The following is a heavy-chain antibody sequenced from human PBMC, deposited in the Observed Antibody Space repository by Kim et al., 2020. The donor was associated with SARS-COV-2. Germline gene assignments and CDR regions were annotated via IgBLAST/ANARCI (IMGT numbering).Heavy chain of an antibody. Sequence: GGCLRLSCAASGFTFSKYWMNWVRQTPGKLLVWVSRISIDGSSTSDGDSGKGRVTIARDNAKNTVYLQMNSLIAEDTAVYYCARSGDYNDRRGLKIYYY. D-gene: IGHD3-22*01. V-gene: IGHV3-74*01. CDR1: GFTFSKYW. CDR3: ARSGDYNDRRGLKIYYY. J-gene: IGHJ6*01. CDR2: ISIDGSST.